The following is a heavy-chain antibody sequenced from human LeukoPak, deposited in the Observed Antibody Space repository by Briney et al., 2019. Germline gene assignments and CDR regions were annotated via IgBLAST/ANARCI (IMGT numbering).Heavy chain of an antibody. CDR3: AGCLASAYYYYMDV. CDR1: GGSISSGSYY. CDR2: IYTSGTT. V-gene: IGHV4-61*02. D-gene: IGHD5/OR15-5a*01. Sequence: SETLSLTCTVSGGSISSGSYYWSWIRQPAGKGLEWIGRIYTSGTTNYNPSLNGRVTISVDTSMNQLSLKLSSVPAADTAVYYCAGCLASAYYYYMDVWCKGTTVTVSS. J-gene: IGHJ6*03.